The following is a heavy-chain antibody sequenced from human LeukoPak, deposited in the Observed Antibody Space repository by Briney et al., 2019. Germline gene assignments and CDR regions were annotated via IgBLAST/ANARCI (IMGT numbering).Heavy chain of an antibody. CDR2: IKQDGSEK. Sequence: GGSLSLSCAASGFTFNTYWMTWVRQAPGKGLEWVANIKQDGSEKYYVDSVEGRFTISRDNAKNSLYLQMNSLRAEDTAVYYCARVVYYGSGSYLVYYFDYWGQGTLVTVSS. CDR1: GFTFNTYW. CDR3: ARVVYYGSGSYLVYYFDY. D-gene: IGHD3-10*01. V-gene: IGHV3-7*01. J-gene: IGHJ4*02.